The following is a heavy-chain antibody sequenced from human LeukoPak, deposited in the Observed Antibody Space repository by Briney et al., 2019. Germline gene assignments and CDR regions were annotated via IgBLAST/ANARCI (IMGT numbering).Heavy chain of an antibody. J-gene: IGHJ5*02. Sequence: SETLSLTCAVYGGSFSGYYWSWIRQPPGKGLEWIGEINHSGSTNYNPSLKSRVAMSVDTSKNEFSLKLSSMTAADTAVYYCARDLFGSGHFLPESPWGQGTLVTVSS. D-gene: IGHD3-10*01. CDR2: INHSGST. V-gene: IGHV4-34*01. CDR3: ARDLFGSGHFLPESP. CDR1: GGSFSGYY.